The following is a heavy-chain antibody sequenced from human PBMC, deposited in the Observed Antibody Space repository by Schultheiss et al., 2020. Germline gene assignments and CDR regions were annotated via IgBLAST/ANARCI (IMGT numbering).Heavy chain of an antibody. CDR1: GFTFDDYA. D-gene: IGHD3-10*01. V-gene: IGHV3-9*01. Sequence: GGSLRLSCAASGFTFDDYAMHWVRQAPGKGLEWVSGISWNSGSIGYADSVKGRFTISRDNAKNSLYLQMNSLRAEDTAVYYCAKPISHYYGSGSSFDYWGQGTLVT. J-gene: IGHJ4*02. CDR3: AKPISHYYGSGSSFDY. CDR2: ISWNSGSI.